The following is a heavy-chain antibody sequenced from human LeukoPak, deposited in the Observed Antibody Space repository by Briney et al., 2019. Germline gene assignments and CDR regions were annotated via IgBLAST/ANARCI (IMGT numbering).Heavy chain of an antibody. J-gene: IGHJ5*02. CDR1: GYTFTSYG. V-gene: IGHV1-18*01. Sequence: ASVKVSCKASGYTFTSYGISWVRQAPGQGVEWMGWISAYNGNTNCAQKLQGRVTITTDTSTSTAYMELRSLGSDGTAVYYCARVFGGYYDSSGYRWFDPWGQGTLVTVSS. D-gene: IGHD3-22*01. CDR3: ARVFGGYYDSSGYRWFDP. CDR2: ISAYNGNT.